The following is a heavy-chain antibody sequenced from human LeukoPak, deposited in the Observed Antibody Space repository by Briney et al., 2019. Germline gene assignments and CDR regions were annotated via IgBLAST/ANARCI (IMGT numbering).Heavy chain of an antibody. CDR3: ARVESPDYGDYYYYYMDV. D-gene: IGHD4-17*01. CDR2: ISAYNGNT. J-gene: IGHJ6*03. Sequence: ASVKVSCKASGYTFTSYGISWVRQAPGQGLEWMGWISAYNGNTDYAQKLQGRVTMTTDTSTSTAYMELRSLRSDDTAVYYCARVESPDYGDYYYYYMDVWGKGTTVTVSS. V-gene: IGHV1-18*01. CDR1: GYTFTSYG.